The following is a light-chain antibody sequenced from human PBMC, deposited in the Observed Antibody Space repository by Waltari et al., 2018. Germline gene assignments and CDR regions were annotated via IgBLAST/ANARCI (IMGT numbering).Light chain of an antibody. CDR2: ASS. Sequence: DIQVTQSPSSLSASVGDSITFTCRTSQIIRTYLNWYKQKPGKSPKALIYASSTLRSGVPSRFSGSASGTHVNLTISSLQPEDVATYYCQQSYSTPRTFGGGTKVDI. J-gene: IGKJ4*01. V-gene: IGKV1-39*01. CDR1: QIIRTY. CDR3: QQSYSTPRT.